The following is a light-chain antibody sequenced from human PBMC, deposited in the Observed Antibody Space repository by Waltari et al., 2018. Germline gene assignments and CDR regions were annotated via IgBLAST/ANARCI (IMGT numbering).Light chain of an antibody. CDR3: CSYVSNTYV. V-gene: IGLV2-23*01. Sequence: QSAPTQPASVSGSPGQSITISCTGTTSDVWTYNLVSWYQQPPGKAPKLIIFEGTKRPSGVSNRFFASKSGNTASLTISGLQADDEADYHCCSYVSNTYVFGTGTKVTVL. CDR1: TSDVWTYNL. CDR2: EGT. J-gene: IGLJ1*01.